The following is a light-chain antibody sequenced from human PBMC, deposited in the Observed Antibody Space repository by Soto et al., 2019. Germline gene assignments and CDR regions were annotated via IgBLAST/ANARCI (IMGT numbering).Light chain of an antibody. CDR1: QTVSSSF. CDR3: QQYGSAPRT. Sequence: EVVLTQYPGTLSLSPGERATLSCRASQTVSSSFLAWFQQKPGQAPRLLIYDASTRAAGIPDRFSGSGSGRDFTLTITRLEPEDFAVYYCQQYGSAPRTFGQGTKLEIK. J-gene: IGKJ2*01. CDR2: DAS. V-gene: IGKV3-20*01.